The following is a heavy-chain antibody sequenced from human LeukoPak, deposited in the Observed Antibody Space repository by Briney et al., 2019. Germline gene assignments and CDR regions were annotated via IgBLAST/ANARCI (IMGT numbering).Heavy chain of an antibody. Sequence: PSETLSLTCAVYGWSFSGYYWSWIRQPPGKGLEWIGEINHSGSTNYNPSLKSRVTISVDTSKNQFSLKLSSVTAADTAVYYCAISPYGDYPLLDYWGQGTLVTVSS. CDR1: GWSFSGYY. D-gene: IGHD4-17*01. CDR2: INHSGST. V-gene: IGHV4-34*01. CDR3: AISPYGDYPLLDY. J-gene: IGHJ4*02.